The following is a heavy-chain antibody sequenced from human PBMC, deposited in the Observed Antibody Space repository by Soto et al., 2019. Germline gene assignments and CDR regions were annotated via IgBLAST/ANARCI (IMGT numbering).Heavy chain of an antibody. CDR2: IKSKTDGGTT. Sequence: GGSLRLSCAASGFTFSNAWMNWVRQAPGKGLEWVGRIKSKTDGGTTDYAAPVKGRFTISRDDSKNTLYLQMNSLKTEDTAVYYCTTDDYGSGSWDAFDIWGQGTMVTVSS. V-gene: IGHV3-15*07. CDR1: GFTFSNAW. CDR3: TTDDYGSGSWDAFDI. J-gene: IGHJ3*02. D-gene: IGHD3-10*01.